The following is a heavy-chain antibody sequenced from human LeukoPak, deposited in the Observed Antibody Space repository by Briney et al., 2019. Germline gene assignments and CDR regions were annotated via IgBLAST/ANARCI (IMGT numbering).Heavy chain of an antibody. V-gene: IGHV1-2*02. CDR2: INPNSAGT. CDR3: ATNVVLPAAAVDY. J-gene: IGHJ4*02. D-gene: IGHD2-2*01. Sequence: GASVKVSCKASGYTFTGYYMHWVRQAPGQGLEWMGWINPNSAGTNYAQNFQGRVTMTRDTSISTAYMELSRLRSDDTAVYYCATNVVLPAAAVDYWGQGTLVTVSS. CDR1: GYTFTGYY.